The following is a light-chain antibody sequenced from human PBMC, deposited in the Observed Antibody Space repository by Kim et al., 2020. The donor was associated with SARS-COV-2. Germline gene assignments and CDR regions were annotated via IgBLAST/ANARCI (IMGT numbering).Light chain of an antibody. CDR3: HHYGSAPQT. CDR2: GAS. J-gene: IGKJ1*01. V-gene: IGKV3-20*01. Sequence: SPGERATRSCRASQSVVSSYLAWHQQKPGQAPRLLIYGASRRATGIPDRFSGSGSGTDFTLTISRLEPEDSAVYYCHHYGSAPQTFGQGTKVDIK. CDR1: QSVVSSY.